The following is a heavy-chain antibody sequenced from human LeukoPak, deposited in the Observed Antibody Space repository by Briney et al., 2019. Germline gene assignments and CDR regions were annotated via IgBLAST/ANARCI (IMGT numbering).Heavy chain of an antibody. CDR1: GFTFSSYA. D-gene: IGHD2-15*01. J-gene: IGHJ2*01. V-gene: IGHV3-23*01. CDR2: ISGSGGST. CDR3: AKDQALGYVNL. Sequence: PGGSLRLSCAASGFTFSSYAMSWVRQAPGKGLGWVSAISGSGGSTYYADSVKGRFTISRDNSKNTLYLQMNSLRAEDTSVYYCAKDQALGYVNLWGRGTLVTVSS.